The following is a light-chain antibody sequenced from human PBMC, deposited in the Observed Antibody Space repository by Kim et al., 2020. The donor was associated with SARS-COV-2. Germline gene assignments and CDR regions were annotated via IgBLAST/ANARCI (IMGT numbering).Light chain of an antibody. V-gene: IGKV3-15*01. CDR2: DAT. CDR1: QTINNR. Sequence: APGEIATPSCRASQTINNRLVWYQQKPGQAPRLLIYDATTRATGVPARFIGSGSETDFTLTISSLQSEDFAVYYCQQSNDWPPLTFGQGTKVDIK. J-gene: IGKJ1*01. CDR3: QQSNDWPPLT.